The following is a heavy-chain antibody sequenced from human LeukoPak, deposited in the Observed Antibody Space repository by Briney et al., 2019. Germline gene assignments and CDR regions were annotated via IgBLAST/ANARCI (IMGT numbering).Heavy chain of an antibody. CDR2: IYYSGST. D-gene: IGHD6-6*01. Sequence: PLETLSLTCAVYNGSFSYFYWSWIRQPPGKGLEWIGYIYYSGSTNYNPSLKSRVTISVDTSKNQFSLKLSSVTAADTAVYYCATSSSSTFIRFDYWGQGTLVTVSS. V-gene: IGHV4-59*01. J-gene: IGHJ4*02. CDR1: NGSFSYFY. CDR3: ATSSSSTFIRFDY.